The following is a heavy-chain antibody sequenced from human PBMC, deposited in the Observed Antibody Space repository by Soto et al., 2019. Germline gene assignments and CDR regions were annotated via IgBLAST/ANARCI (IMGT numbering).Heavy chain of an antibody. Sequence: SETLSVTCTASAVSWRRGSYYWSWVRQPPGKGLEWIGYVYYTGRTSYSPSLKSRVTISADTSKNQFSLILTSVTAADTAVYYCARDYDYFDHWGQGSLVTVS. CDR2: VYYTGRT. D-gene: IGHD3-16*01. CDR3: ARDYDYFDH. CDR1: AVSWRRGSYY. J-gene: IGHJ4*02. V-gene: IGHV4-61*01.